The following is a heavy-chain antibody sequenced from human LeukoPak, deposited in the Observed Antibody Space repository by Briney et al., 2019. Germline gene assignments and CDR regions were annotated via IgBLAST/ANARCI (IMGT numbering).Heavy chain of an antibody. CDR3: ATSYYYDSSGYYYGFDY. Sequence: SETLSLTCTVSGGSVSSGSYYWSWIRQPPGKGLEWIGYIYYSGSTNYNPSLKSRVTISVDTSKNQFSLRLSSVTAADTAVYYCATSYYYDSSGYYYGFDYWGQGTLVTVSS. J-gene: IGHJ4*02. D-gene: IGHD3-22*01. CDR2: IYYSGST. V-gene: IGHV4-61*01. CDR1: GGSVSSGSYY.